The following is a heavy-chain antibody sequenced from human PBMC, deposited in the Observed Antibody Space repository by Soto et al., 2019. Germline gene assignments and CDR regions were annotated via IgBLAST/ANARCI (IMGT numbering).Heavy chain of an antibody. CDR3: ARYRAGVGYNLAV. J-gene: IGHJ6*02. CDR2: ISTTSTYT. Sequence: PGGSLRLSCAASGFIFGDFYMTWIRQAPGKGLEWVSEISTTSTYTNYADSVRGRFTVSRDNSKNTLDLQMNSLRAEDTAVYYCARYRAGVGYNLAVWGQGTMVTVSS. CDR1: GFIFGDFY. D-gene: IGHD5-12*01. V-gene: IGHV3-11*06.